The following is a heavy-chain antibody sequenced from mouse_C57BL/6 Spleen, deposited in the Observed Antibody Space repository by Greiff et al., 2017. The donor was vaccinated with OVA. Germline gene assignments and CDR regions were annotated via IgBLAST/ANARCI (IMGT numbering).Heavy chain of an antibody. CDR2: INPNNGGT. V-gene: IGHV1-18*01. J-gene: IGHJ2*01. CDR3: ARGAAAQATGYYFDY. CDR1: GYPFTDSN. Sequence: DVQLQESGPELVKPGASVRIPCRASGYPFTDSNMDWVKQSHGRSLEWIGDINPNNGGTIYNQKFKGKATLTVDKSSSTAYMELRSLTSEDTAVYYCARGAAAQATGYYFDYWGQGTTLTVSS. D-gene: IGHD3-2*02.